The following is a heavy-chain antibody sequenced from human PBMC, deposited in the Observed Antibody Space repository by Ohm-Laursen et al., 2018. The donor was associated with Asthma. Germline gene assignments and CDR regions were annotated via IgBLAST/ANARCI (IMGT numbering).Heavy chain of an antibody. V-gene: IGHV3-74*01. CDR1: GFTFSDYF. Sequence: GSLRLSCAASGFTFSDYFMHWVRHGPGEGLVWISHIFPDGRRTNYADSVKGRFTISRDDAKNTLYLQMNSLRADDTAVYYCTRGNLEGRQWGQGTLVTVSS. D-gene: IGHD5-24*01. CDR2: IFPDGRRT. CDR3: TRGNLEGRQ. J-gene: IGHJ4*02.